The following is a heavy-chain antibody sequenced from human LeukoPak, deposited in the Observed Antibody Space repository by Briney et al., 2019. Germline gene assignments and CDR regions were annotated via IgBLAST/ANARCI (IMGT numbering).Heavy chain of an antibody. CDR2: INHSGST. V-gene: IGHV4-34*01. D-gene: IGHD4-17*01. CDR3: ARGYGDYAFDY. J-gene: IGHJ4*02. CDR1: GGSFSGYY. Sequence: SETLSLTCAVYGGSFSGYYWSWIRQPPGKGLEWIGEINHSGSTYYNPSLKSRVTISVDTSKNQFSLKLSSVTAADTAVYYCARGYGDYAFDYWGQGALVTVSS.